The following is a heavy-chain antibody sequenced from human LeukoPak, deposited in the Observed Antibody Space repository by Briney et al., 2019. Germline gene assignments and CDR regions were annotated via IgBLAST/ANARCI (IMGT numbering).Heavy chain of an antibody. D-gene: IGHD5-12*01. V-gene: IGHV3-9*03. Sequence: GGSLRLSCAASGFTFDDYAMHWVRQAPGKGLEWVSGISWNSGSIGYADSVKGRFTISRDNAKNSLYLQMNSLRAEDMALYYCARDHLSATVRSFDYWGQGILVTVSS. J-gene: IGHJ4*02. CDR2: ISWNSGSI. CDR3: ARDHLSATVRSFDY. CDR1: GFTFDDYA.